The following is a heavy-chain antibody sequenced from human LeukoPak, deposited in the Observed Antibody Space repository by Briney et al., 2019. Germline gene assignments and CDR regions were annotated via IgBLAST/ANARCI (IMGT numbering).Heavy chain of an antibody. CDR2: IIPIFGTA. V-gene: IGHV1-69*13. J-gene: IGHJ4*02. D-gene: IGHD1-1*01. Sequence: SVKVSCKASGGTFSSYAISWVRQAPGQGLEWMGGIIPIFGTANYAQKFRGRVTITADESTSTAYMELSSLRSEDTAVYYCAKDLRPDGINDFDHWGQGTLVTVSS. CDR3: AKDLRPDGINDFDH. CDR1: GGTFSSYA.